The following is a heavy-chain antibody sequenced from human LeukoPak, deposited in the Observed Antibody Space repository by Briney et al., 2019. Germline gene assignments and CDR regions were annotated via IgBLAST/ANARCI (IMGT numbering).Heavy chain of an antibody. CDR2: IYYSGST. V-gene: IGHV4-59*08. CDR3: ASTRIHGYGMDV. CDR1: GGSISSYY. J-gene: IGHJ6*02. Sequence: PSETLSLTCTVSGGSISSYYWSWIRQPPGKGLEWIGYIYYSGSTNYNPSLKSRVTISVDTSKNQFSLKLSSVTAADTAVYYCASTRIHGYGMDVWGQGTTVTVSS.